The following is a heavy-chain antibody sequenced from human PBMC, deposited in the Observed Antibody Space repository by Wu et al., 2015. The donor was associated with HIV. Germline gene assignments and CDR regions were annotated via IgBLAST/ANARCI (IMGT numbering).Heavy chain of an antibody. CDR3: ARDSSSSWLMDYYGMDV. CDR1: GGTFSSYA. D-gene: IGHD6-13*01. V-gene: IGHV1-69*05. Sequence: QVQLVQSGAEVKKPGSSVKVSCKASGGTFSSYAISWVRQAPGQGLEWMGGIIPIFGTANYAQKFQGRVTITTDESTSTAYMELSSLRSEDTAVYYCARDSSSSWLMDYYGMDVWGQGTTVTVSS. J-gene: IGHJ6*02. CDR2: IIPIFGTA.